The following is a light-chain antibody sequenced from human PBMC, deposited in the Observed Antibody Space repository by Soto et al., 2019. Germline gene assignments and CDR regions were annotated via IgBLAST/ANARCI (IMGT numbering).Light chain of an antibody. V-gene: IGKV3-15*01. Sequence: EIVMTQSPATLSVSPGERATLSYRASQSLRTDLAWYQQKSGQPPRLLIYGASTRATGIPARFSGSGSGTEFTLTISSLQSEDFAVYYCQHYNNWPPWTFGPGTKVDI. J-gene: IGKJ1*01. CDR3: QHYNNWPPWT. CDR1: QSLRTD. CDR2: GAS.